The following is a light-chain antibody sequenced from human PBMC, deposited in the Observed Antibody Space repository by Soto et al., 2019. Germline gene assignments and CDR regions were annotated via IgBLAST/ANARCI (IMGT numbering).Light chain of an antibody. CDR3: QSYDSSLSASV. CDR1: SSNIGAGYD. J-gene: IGLJ2*01. CDR2: GNS. V-gene: IGLV1-40*01. Sequence: QSVLTQPPSVSGAPGQRVTISCTGSSSNIGAGYDVHWYQQLPGTAPKLLMYGNSNRPSGVPDRFSGSKSGTSASLAITGLQAEDEADYYCQSYDSSLSASVFGGWTKLTVL.